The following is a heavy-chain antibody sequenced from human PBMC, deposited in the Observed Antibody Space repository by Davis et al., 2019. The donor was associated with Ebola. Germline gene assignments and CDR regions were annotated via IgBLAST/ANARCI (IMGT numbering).Heavy chain of an antibody. CDR2: IWVDGSKK. CDR3: ARPIYDSGTYYGETSYYYGMDV. CDR1: GFNFSSYG. Sequence: PGGSLRLSCAASGFNFSSYGMHWVRLAPGKGLEWVAVIWVDGSKKYYADSVKGRFTISRDNSKKTLFLQMNSLRVEDSAVYYCARPIYDSGTYYGETSYYYGMDVWGKGTTVTASS. V-gene: IGHV3-33*01. J-gene: IGHJ6*04. D-gene: IGHD3-10*01.